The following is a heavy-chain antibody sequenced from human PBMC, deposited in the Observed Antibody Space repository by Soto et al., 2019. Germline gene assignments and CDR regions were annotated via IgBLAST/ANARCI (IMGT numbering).Heavy chain of an antibody. D-gene: IGHD1-26*01. J-gene: IGHJ5*02. CDR1: GYTFTSYG. Sequence: GASVKVSCKASGYTFTSYGVSWVRQAPGQGLEWMGWISPYNGNTNYPQKLQGRVTMTTDTSASTAYMELRSLRSDDTAIYYCARSWYGGSEDRFDPWGQGTLVTVSS. CDR3: ARSWYGGSEDRFDP. CDR2: ISPYNGNT. V-gene: IGHV1-18*04.